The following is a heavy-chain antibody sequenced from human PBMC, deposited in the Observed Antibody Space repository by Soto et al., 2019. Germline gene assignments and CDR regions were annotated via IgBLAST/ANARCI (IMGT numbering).Heavy chain of an antibody. CDR2: INHSGST. Sequence: SETLSLTCAVYGGSFSGYYWSWIRQPPGKGLEWIGEINHSGSTNNNPSLKNRVTISVDTSKNQFSLKLSSATAADTAVYYCARGGQQLVRRYYYYYYGMDVWGQGTTVTVSS. D-gene: IGHD6-13*01. CDR1: GGSFSGYY. CDR3: ARGGQQLVRRYYYYYYGMDV. V-gene: IGHV4-34*01. J-gene: IGHJ6*02.